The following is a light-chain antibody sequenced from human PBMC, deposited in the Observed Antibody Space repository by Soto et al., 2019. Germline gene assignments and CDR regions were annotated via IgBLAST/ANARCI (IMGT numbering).Light chain of an antibody. CDR2: SAS. CDR3: QQRSDWPLT. J-gene: IGKJ5*01. CDR1: QSISDT. V-gene: IGKV3-15*01. Sequence: EIVMTQSPATLSVSPGGRATLSCRASQSISDTLAWYQQKPGQAPRLLIYSASRGATGFPARFSGSGSGTDFTLTISSLEPEDFAVYYCQQRSDWPLTFGQGTRLEIK.